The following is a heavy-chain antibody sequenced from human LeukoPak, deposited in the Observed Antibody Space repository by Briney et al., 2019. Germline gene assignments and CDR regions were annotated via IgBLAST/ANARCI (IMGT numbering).Heavy chain of an antibody. V-gene: IGHV4-4*07. CDR2: IYTSGST. CDR3: ARAKLLHYYYYMDV. D-gene: IGHD2-15*01. CDR1: GGSISSYY. J-gene: IGHJ6*03. Sequence: PSETLSLTCTVSGGSISSYYWSWIRQPAGKGLEWIGRIYTSGSTNYNPSLKSRVTMSVDTSKNQFSLRLSSVTAADTAVYYCARAKLLHYYYYMDVWGKGTTVTVSS.